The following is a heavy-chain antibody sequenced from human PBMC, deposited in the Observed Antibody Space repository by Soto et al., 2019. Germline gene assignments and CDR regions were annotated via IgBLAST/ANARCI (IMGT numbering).Heavy chain of an antibody. Sequence: ASVKVSCKASGYTFTSYYMHWVRQAPGQGLEWMGIINPSGGSTSYAQKFQGRVTMTRDTSTSTVYMELSSLRSEDTAVYYCARSGDYGVDYYYYGMDVWGQGTTVTVSS. V-gene: IGHV1-46*01. CDR3: ARSGDYGVDYYYYGMDV. J-gene: IGHJ6*02. CDR2: INPSGGST. D-gene: IGHD4-17*01. CDR1: GYTFTSYY.